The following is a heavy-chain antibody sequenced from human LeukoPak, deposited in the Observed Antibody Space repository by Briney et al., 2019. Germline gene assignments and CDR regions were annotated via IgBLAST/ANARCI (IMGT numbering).Heavy chain of an antibody. CDR3: ARSSDKAYGSGSYYSPPNYYYYMDV. J-gene: IGHJ6*03. D-gene: IGHD3-10*01. Sequence: ASVKVSCKASGGTFSSYAISWVRQAPGQGLEWMGGIIPIFGTANYAQKFQGRVTITADESTSTAYMELSSLRSEDTAVYYCARSSDKAYGSGSYYSPPNYYYYMDVWGKGTTVTISS. CDR1: GGTFSSYA. CDR2: IIPIFGTA. V-gene: IGHV1-69*13.